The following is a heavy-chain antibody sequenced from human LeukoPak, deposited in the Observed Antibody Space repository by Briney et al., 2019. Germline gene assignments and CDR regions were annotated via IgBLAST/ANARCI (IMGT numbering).Heavy chain of an antibody. Sequence: GGSLRLSCAASGFTFSIYTMTWVRQAPGKGLEWVSGISGSGGSKYYADSVKGRFTISGDNSKNTLYLQMNSLRAEDTAVYYCAKALFGVVSQTYDYWGQGTLVTVSS. V-gene: IGHV3-23*01. D-gene: IGHD3-3*01. CDR2: ISGSGGSK. CDR3: AKALFGVVSQTYDY. CDR1: GFTFSIYT. J-gene: IGHJ4*02.